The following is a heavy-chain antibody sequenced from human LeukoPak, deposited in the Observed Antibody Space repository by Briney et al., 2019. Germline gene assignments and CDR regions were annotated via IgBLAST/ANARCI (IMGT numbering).Heavy chain of an antibody. CDR3: ARGYDYGDYYYYGMDV. CDR2: IYTSGST. D-gene: IGHD4-17*01. CDR1: GGSISSYY. V-gene: IGHV4-4*07. Sequence: SETLSLTCTVSGGSISSYYWSWIRQPAGKGLEWIGRIYTSGSTNYNPSLKSRVTMSADTSKNQFSLKLSSVTAADTAVYYCARGYDYGDYYYYGMDVWGQGTTVTVSS. J-gene: IGHJ6*02.